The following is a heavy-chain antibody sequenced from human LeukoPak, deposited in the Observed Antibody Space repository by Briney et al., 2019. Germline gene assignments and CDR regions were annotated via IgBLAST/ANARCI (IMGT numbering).Heavy chain of an antibody. CDR3: AISGYYDTTYAYDYHAMDV. CDR1: GINFSGYS. Sequence: GGSLRLSCAVSGINFSGYSMHWVRQAPGKGLEWVSYISGSSRTIYYADSVKGRFTISRDNAKNSLHLQINSLRDEDTAVYYCAISGYYDTTYAYDYHAMDVWGQGTAVTVSS. D-gene: IGHD3-22*01. J-gene: IGHJ6*02. V-gene: IGHV3-48*02. CDR2: ISGSSRTI.